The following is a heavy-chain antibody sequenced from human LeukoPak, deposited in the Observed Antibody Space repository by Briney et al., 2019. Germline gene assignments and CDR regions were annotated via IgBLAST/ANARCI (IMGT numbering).Heavy chain of an antibody. Sequence: GGSLRLSCAASGFTFSSYWMSWVRHAPGKGLEWVANIKQDGSEKYYVDSVKGRFTISRDNAKNSLYLQMNSLRAEDTAVYYCAREVIESFGVYYFDYWGQGTLVTISS. CDR2: IKQDGSEK. CDR1: GFTFSSYW. CDR3: AREVIESFGVYYFDY. J-gene: IGHJ4*02. D-gene: IGHD2-21*01. V-gene: IGHV3-7*03.